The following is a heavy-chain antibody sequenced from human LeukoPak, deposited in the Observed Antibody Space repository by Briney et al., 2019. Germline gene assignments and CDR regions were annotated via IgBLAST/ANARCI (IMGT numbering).Heavy chain of an antibody. CDR2: IRGSSGTT. CDR1: GFTFSNYA. V-gene: IGHV3-23*01. J-gene: IGHJ3*02. D-gene: IGHD3-22*01. CDR3: AKIAYYYYDSSAYYLDAFDI. Sequence: GGSLRLSCAASGFTFSNYAMSWVRQAPGKGLEWVSAIRGSSGTTYYADSVKGRFTISRDNSKNTLYLQMNSLRAEDTAVYFCAKIAYYYYDSSAYYLDAFDIWGQGTMVTVSS.